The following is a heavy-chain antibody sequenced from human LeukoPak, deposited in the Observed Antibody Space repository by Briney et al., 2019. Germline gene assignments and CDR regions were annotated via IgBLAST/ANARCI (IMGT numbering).Heavy chain of an antibody. CDR2: INPNSGGT. CDR1: GGTFSSYA. D-gene: IGHD6-13*01. V-gene: IGHV1-2*02. J-gene: IGHJ3*02. Sequence: ASAKVSCKASGGTFSSYAISWVRQAPGQGLEWMGWINPNSGGTNYAQKFQGRVTMTRDTSISTAYMELSRLRSDDTAVYYCASTIAADAFDTWGQGTMVTVSS. CDR3: ASTIAADAFDT.